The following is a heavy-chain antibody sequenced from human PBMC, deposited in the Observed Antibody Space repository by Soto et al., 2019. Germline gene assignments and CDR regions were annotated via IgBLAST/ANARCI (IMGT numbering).Heavy chain of an antibody. Sequence: QVQLVQSGAEVKKPGASVKVSCKASGYTFTGYYMHWVRQAPGQGLEWMGWINPNSGGTNYAQKFQGWVTMTRDTAISTAYMELSRLRSDDKAVYYCARGRRADYYGSGSYYTPNYFDYWGQGTLVTVSS. CDR2: INPNSGGT. CDR3: ARGRRADYYGSGSYYTPNYFDY. J-gene: IGHJ4*02. CDR1: GYTFTGYY. V-gene: IGHV1-2*04. D-gene: IGHD3-10*01.